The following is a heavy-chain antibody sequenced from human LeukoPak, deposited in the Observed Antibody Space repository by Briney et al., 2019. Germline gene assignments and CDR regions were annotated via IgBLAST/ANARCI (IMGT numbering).Heavy chain of an antibody. Sequence: HPGGSLRLSCAASGFTVSTNYMSWARQAPGKGLQWVSAISAIGGSTYYADSVKGRFTISRDNSKKTLYLQMNSLRAEDTAVYYCAKGGHSNSAPHWGQGTLVTVSS. CDR1: GFTVSTNY. J-gene: IGHJ4*02. CDR2: ISAIGGST. CDR3: AKGGHSNSAPH. V-gene: IGHV3-23*01. D-gene: IGHD6-6*01.